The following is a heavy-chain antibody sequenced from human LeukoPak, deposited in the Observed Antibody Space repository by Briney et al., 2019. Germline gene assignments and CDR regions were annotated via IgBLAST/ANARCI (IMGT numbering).Heavy chain of an antibody. CDR2: ISSSGSTI. CDR3: AKLYSSGWRGYFDY. V-gene: IGHV3-11*01. J-gene: IGHJ4*02. CDR1: GFTFSDYY. Sequence: GGSLRLSCAASGFTFSDYYMSWIRQAPGKGLEWVSYISSSGSTIYYADSVKGRFTISRDNAKNSLYLQMNSLRVEDTVVYYCAKLYSSGWRGYFDYWGQGTLVTVSS. D-gene: IGHD6-19*01.